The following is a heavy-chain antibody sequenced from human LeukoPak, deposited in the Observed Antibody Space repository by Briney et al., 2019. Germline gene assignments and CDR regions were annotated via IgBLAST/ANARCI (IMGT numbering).Heavy chain of an antibody. CDR1: GGSISSYY. D-gene: IGHD4-17*01. V-gene: IGHV4-59*01. CDR2: IYYSGST. J-gene: IGHJ5*02. Sequence: SETLSLTCTVSGGSISSYYWSWIRQPPGKGLEWIGYIYYSGSTNHDPSLKSRVTISVDTSKNQFSLKLSSVTAADTAVYYCARDLMTHDDYGDYTSFNWFDPWGQGTLVTVSS. CDR3: ARDLMTHDDYGDYTSFNWFDP.